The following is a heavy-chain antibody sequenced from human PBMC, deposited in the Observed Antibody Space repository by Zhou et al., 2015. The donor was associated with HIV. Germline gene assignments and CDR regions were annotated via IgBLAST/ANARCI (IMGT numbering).Heavy chain of an antibody. CDR2: ISAYNGNT. CDR3: ARSGRGWAPGQFDY. CDR1: GGTFSSYA. Sequence: QVQLVQSGAEVKKPGSSVKVSCKASGGTFSSYAISWVRQAPGQGLEWMGWISAYNGNTNYAQKLQGRVTMTTDTSTSTAYMELRSLRSDDTAVYYCARSGRGWAPGQFDYWGQGTLVTVSS. V-gene: IGHV1-18*01. J-gene: IGHJ4*02. D-gene: IGHD3-10*01.